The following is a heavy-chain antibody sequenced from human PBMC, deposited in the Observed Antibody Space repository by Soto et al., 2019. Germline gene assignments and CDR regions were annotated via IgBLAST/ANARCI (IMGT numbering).Heavy chain of an antibody. J-gene: IGHJ6*02. CDR2: ISPYSGNT. D-gene: IGHD3-9*01. Sequence: QVQLVQSGDEVRKPGSSVKVSCKASGYIFVNYGIAWVRQAPGQGLEWMGWISPYSGNTHYASKVQGRLTRTTDTSTSTGNKDLGSLTSDDTAVYYCAMVENYDTPAQQDVWGQGTTIRVSS. CDR3: AMVENYDTPAQQDV. V-gene: IGHV1-18*01. CDR1: GYIFVNYG.